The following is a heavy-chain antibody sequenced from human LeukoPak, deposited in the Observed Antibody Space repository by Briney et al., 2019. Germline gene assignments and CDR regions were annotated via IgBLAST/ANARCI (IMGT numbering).Heavy chain of an antibody. J-gene: IGHJ4*02. CDR1: GFTFRSYG. CDR2: LSYDGSNE. V-gene: IGHV3-30*03. CDR3: ARGAPPDY. Sequence: GGSLRLSCAASGFTFRSYGMHWVRQAPGEGLEWVAALSYDGSNEYYEDSVKGRFTISRDNSKNTLYLQMNSLRAEDTAVYYCARGAPPDYWGQGTLVTVSS.